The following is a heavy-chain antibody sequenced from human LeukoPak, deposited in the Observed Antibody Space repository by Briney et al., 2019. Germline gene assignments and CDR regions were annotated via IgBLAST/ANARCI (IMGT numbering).Heavy chain of an antibody. CDR1: GGSISSGDYY. CDR3: ARHSVRGVNAFDI. Sequence: SETLSLTCTVSGGSISSGDYYWSWIRQPPGKGLEWIGYIYYSGSTYYNPSLKSRVTISVDTSKNQFSLKLSSVTAADTAVYYCARHSVRGVNAFDIWGQGTMVTVSS. CDR2: IYYSGST. J-gene: IGHJ3*02. V-gene: IGHV4-30-4*01. D-gene: IGHD3-10*01.